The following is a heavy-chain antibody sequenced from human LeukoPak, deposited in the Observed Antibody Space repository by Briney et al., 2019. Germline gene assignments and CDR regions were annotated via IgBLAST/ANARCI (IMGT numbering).Heavy chain of an antibody. CDR2: ISYDGSNK. Sequence: GRSLRLSCAASGXTFSSYGMHWVRQAPGKGLEWVAVISYDGSNKYYADSVKGRFTISRDNSKNTLYLQMNSLRAEDTAVYYCAKELRGYSYGLRNNWFDPWGQGTLVTVSS. V-gene: IGHV3-30*18. D-gene: IGHD5-18*01. CDR3: AKELRGYSYGLRNNWFDP. CDR1: GXTFSSYG. J-gene: IGHJ5*02.